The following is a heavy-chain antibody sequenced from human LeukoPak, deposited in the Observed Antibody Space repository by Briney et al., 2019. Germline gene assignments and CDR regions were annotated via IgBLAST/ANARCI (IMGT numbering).Heavy chain of an antibody. D-gene: IGHD1-26*01. CDR1: RFSFSAYP. J-gene: IGHJ3*01. CDR2: ISAGGDLT. V-gene: IGHV3-23*01. CDR3: AKSLLTTASGTGRAFDL. Sequence: GGSLRLSCAASRFSFSAYPMGWVRRAPGRGLEWVSGISAGGDLTFHADPVKGRFTISRDNSKNTLYLQMNSLRADDTAEYYCAKSLLTTASGTGRAFDLWGQGTMVTVSS.